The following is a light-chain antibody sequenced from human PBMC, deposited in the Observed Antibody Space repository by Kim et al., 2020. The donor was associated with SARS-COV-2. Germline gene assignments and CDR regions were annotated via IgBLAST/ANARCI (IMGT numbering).Light chain of an antibody. CDR2: YDS. CDR3: QVWDSSSDHYV. V-gene: IGLV3-21*04. J-gene: IGLJ1*01. CDR1: NIGSKS. Sequence: SYELTQPPSVSVAPGKTVRITCGGNNIGSKSVHWYQQKPGQAPVLVIYYDSDRPSGIPERFSGSNSGNTATLTISRVEAGDEADYYCQVWDSSSDHYVFGTGTKVTFL.